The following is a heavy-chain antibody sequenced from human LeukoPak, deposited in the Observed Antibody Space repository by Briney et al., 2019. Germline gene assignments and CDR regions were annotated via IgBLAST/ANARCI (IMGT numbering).Heavy chain of an antibody. V-gene: IGHV3-23*01. CDR3: AKGVGYCSGGSCQQFDY. Sequence: PGGSLRLSCAASGFTFSSYGMSRVRQAPGKGLEWVSAISGSGGSTYYADSVKGRITISRDNSKNTLYLQMNSLRAEDTAVYYCAKGVGYCSGGSCQQFDYWGQGTLVTVSS. D-gene: IGHD2-15*01. CDR1: GFTFSSYG. J-gene: IGHJ4*02. CDR2: ISGSGGST.